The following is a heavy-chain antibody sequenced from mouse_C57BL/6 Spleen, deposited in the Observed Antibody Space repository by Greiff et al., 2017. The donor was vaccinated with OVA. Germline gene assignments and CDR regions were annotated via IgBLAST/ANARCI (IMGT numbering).Heavy chain of an antibody. CDR3: ARSPGNHYAMDY. CDR2: IDPSDSYT. D-gene: IGHD2-1*01. V-gene: IGHV1-69*01. J-gene: IGHJ4*01. CDR1: GYTFTSYW. Sequence: QVQLQQPGAEFVMPGASVKLSCKASGYTFTSYWMHWVKQRPGQGLEWIGEIDPSDSYTNYNQKFKGKSTLTVDKSSSTAYMQLSSLTSEDSAVYYCARSPGNHYAMDYWGQGTSVTVSS.